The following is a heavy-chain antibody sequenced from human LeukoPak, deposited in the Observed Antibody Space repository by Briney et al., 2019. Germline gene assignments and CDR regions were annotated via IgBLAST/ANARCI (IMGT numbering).Heavy chain of an antibody. CDR2: ISYDGSDK. Sequence: GGSLRLSCAASGFTFSSYAMHWVRQAPGKGLEWVAVISYDGSDKYYADSVKGRFTVSRDNSKNTLYLQMNSLRAEDTAVYYCAKIPCSGGSCPLGDFDYWGQGTLVTVSS. J-gene: IGHJ4*02. D-gene: IGHD2-15*01. CDR3: AKIPCSGGSCPLGDFDY. CDR1: GFTFSSYA. V-gene: IGHV3-30-3*02.